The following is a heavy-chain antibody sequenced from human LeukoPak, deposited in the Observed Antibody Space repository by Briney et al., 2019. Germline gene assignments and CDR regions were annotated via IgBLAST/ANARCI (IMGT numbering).Heavy chain of an antibody. J-gene: IGHJ4*02. D-gene: IGHD1-26*01. Sequence: SETLSLTCAVSGGSISSSNWWSWVRQPPGKGLEWIGEIYHSGSTNYNPSLKSRVTISVDKSKNRFSLKLSSVTAADTAVYYCARRDLSGSYAYFDYWGQGTLVTVSS. CDR3: ARRDLSGSYAYFDY. V-gene: IGHV4-4*02. CDR2: IYHSGST. CDR1: GGSISSSNW.